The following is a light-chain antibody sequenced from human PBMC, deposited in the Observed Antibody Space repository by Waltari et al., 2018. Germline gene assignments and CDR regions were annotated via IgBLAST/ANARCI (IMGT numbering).Light chain of an antibody. V-gene: IGKV3-20*01. J-gene: IGKJ2*01. Sequence: EIVLTQSPGTRSLSPGERATLACSASQSVISSYLAWYQQKPCHAPRLLIYGTSSRATGIPDRFSGSGSGTDFTLTISRLEPEDFAVYYCQQYGRTPNTFGQGTKLEIK. CDR2: GTS. CDR3: QQYGRTPNT. CDR1: QSVISSY.